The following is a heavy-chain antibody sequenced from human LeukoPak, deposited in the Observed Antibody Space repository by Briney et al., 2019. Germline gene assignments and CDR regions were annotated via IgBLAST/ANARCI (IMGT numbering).Heavy chain of an antibody. D-gene: IGHD3-10*01. CDR1: VVYFSSSGCY. Sequence: PSETLSLTCSVSVVYFSSSGCYWGWIRQPPGKGLEWIGSIFYTGNTYYNPSLKSRITISAETYKNQFYLELRFVTAADKDVYYCARLGASLEWDSGSFPDYWGQGTLVTVSS. CDR3: ARLGASLEWDSGSFPDY. CDR2: IFYTGNT. J-gene: IGHJ4*02. V-gene: IGHV4-39*01.